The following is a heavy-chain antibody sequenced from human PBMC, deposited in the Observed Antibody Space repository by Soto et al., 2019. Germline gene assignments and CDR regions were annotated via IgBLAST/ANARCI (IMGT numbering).Heavy chain of an antibody. D-gene: IGHD2-2*01. CDR1: GYTFTTYD. Sequence: ASVKVSCKASGYTFTTYDLSWVRQAPGQGLEWMGWISPYSGNTNYAQKFQGRVSMTTDTSTTTAYMELRSLRSDDTAVYYCARVVPGAEAWFGPWGQGTLVTVSS. J-gene: IGHJ5*02. CDR3: ARVVPGAEAWFGP. CDR2: ISPYSGNT. V-gene: IGHV1-18*01.